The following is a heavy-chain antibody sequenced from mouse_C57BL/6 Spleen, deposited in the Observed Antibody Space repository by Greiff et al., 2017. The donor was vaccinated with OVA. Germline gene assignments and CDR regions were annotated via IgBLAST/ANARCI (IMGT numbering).Heavy chain of an antibody. CDR3: ARLGVTNEAWFAY. J-gene: IGHJ3*01. V-gene: IGHV1-18*01. CDR2: INPNNGGT. D-gene: IGHD2-12*01. Sequence: VQLQQSGPELVKPGASVKIPCKASGYTFTDYNMDWVKQSHGKSLEWIGDINPNNGGTIYNQKFKGKATLTVDKSSSTAYMELRSLTSEDTSVYYRARLGVTNEAWFAYWGQGTLVTVSA. CDR1: GYTFTDYN.